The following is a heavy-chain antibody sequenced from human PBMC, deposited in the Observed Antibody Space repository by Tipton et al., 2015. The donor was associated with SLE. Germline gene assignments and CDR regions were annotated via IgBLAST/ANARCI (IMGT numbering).Heavy chain of an antibody. Sequence: QLVQSGSELKKPGASVKVSCKASGYTFSSYGISWVRQAPGQGLEWMGRISGHNGNTDYIQKFQGRVTMTTDTSTNTAYMELGSLKSDDSAVYYCARDYDFWSGYLPHGVDVWGQGTTVPVSS. CDR3: ARDYDFWSGYLPHGVDV. CDR1: GYTFSSYG. J-gene: IGHJ6*02. CDR2: ISGHNGNT. V-gene: IGHV1-18*01. D-gene: IGHD3-3*01.